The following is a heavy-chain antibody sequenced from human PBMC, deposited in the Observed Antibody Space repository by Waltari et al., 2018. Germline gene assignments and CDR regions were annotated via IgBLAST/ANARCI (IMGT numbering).Heavy chain of an antibody. CDR3: ATPFYNWDDPLHS. D-gene: IGHD1-20*01. J-gene: IGHJ4*02. V-gene: IGHV3-23*01. CDR2: ITVGDDT. Sequence: EVQLLESGGDLVQPGGSLRLSCAASGITFSNYAINWVRLAPGTGLGWVSAITVGDDTYYADSGKGRFTISRDTSKDTVHLQMNSLRAEDTAVYYCATPFYNWDDPLHSWGQGTLVTVSS. CDR1: GITFSNYA.